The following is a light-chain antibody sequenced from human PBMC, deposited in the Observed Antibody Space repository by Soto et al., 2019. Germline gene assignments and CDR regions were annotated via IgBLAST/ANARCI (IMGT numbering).Light chain of an antibody. Sequence: QSVLTQPPSVSGAPGQRVTISCTGSSSNIGEGYDVHWYHQLPGTAPKLLVSTDNHRPSGVPDRWSASKSGASASLAITGLQAEDEAHYYCQSYDNTLTAYVFGTGTKLTVL. V-gene: IGLV1-40*01. J-gene: IGLJ1*01. CDR2: TDN. CDR3: QSYDNTLTAYV. CDR1: SSNIGEGYD.